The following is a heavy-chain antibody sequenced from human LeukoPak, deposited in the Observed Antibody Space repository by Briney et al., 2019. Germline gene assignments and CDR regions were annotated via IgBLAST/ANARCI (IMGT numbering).Heavy chain of an antibody. CDR1: GGSISISGYY. J-gene: IGHJ4*02. CDR3: AGVDLDYSHDY. Sequence: PSETLSLTCTVSGGSISISGYYWSWIRQPPGKGLEWIGYIYYSGSTNYNPSLKSRVTISVDTSKNQFSLKLSSVTAADTAVYYCAGVDLDYSHDYWGQGTLVTVSS. D-gene: IGHD4-11*01. CDR2: IYYSGST. V-gene: IGHV4-61*08.